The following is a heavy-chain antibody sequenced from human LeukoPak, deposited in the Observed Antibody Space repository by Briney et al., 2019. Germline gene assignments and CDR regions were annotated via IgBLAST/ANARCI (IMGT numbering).Heavy chain of an antibody. D-gene: IGHD2-15*01. J-gene: IGHJ5*02. CDR3: AREVVAATHNWFDP. Sequence: GGSLRLSCAASGFTFSSYSMNWVRQAPGKGLEWVSSISSSSSYIYYADSVKGRFTISRDNAKNSPYLQMNSLRAEDTAVYYCAREVVAATHNWFDPWGQGTLVTVSS. CDR2: ISSSSSYI. CDR1: GFTFSSYS. V-gene: IGHV3-21*01.